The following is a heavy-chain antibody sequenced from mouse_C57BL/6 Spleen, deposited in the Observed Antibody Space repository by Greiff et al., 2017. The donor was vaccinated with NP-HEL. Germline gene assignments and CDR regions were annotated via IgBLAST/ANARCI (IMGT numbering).Heavy chain of an antibody. CDR2: IYPGDGDT. CDR3: ARSPNYYGSSYDFDY. V-gene: IGHV1-82*01. D-gene: IGHD1-1*01. CDR1: GYAFSSSW. J-gene: IGHJ2*01. Sequence: QVQLQQSGPELVKPGASVKISCKASGYAFSSSWMNWVKQRPGKGLEWIGRIYPGDGDTNYNQKFKGKATLTVDTTSSTDYMQLSSLTSEDSAVYYCARSPNYYGSSYDFDYWGQGTTLTVSS.